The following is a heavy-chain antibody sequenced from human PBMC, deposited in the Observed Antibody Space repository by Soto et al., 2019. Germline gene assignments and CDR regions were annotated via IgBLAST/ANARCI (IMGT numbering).Heavy chain of an antibody. V-gene: IGHV4-39*01. CDR1: GDSVSSSHYY. D-gene: IGHD6-19*01. J-gene: IGHJ4*02. CDR3: ARHPTFSGWEYYFDY. CDR2: VYYSGST. Sequence: QLQLQESGPGLVKPSETLSVTCTVSGDSVSSSHYYWGWIRLPPGKGLEWIGSVYYSGSTYYNPSLKSRVTLSVDTSKNQFSLKLSSVTAAAAAIYYCARHPTFSGWEYYFDYWGQGTLVTVSS.